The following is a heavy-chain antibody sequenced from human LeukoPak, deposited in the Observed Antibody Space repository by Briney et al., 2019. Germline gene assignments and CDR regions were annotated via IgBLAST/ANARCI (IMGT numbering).Heavy chain of an antibody. CDR1: GFTFSSSN. V-gene: IGHV3-30*04. D-gene: IGHD3-10*01. Sequence: GGSLRLSCAPSGFTFSSSNMHWVRQSPGRGLEWVALISYDGIKTYYGESVKGRFTVSRDNSKNMLFLQVNSLSAEDTAIYYCEREWFGESNWGQGARVTVSS. CDR2: ISYDGIKT. CDR3: EREWFGESN. J-gene: IGHJ4*02.